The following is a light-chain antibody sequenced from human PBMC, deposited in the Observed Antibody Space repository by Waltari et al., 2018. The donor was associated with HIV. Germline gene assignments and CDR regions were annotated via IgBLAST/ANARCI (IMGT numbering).Light chain of an antibody. CDR2: EVK. Sequence: QSALTQPASVSGSLGQSINIPCSGPRRDLGHSHFVSWYQQHPAQVPRVIIYEVKTRPSGVSSRFSGSKSGATASLTISGLQAEDEAVYYCASHSTYTLLYVFGSGTELTVL. V-gene: IGLV2-14*03. J-gene: IGLJ1*01. CDR3: ASHSTYTLLYV. CDR1: RRDLGHSHF.